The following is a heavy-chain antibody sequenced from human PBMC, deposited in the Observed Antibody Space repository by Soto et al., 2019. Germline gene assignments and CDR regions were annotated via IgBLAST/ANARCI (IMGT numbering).Heavy chain of an antibody. CDR3: ARYYYDSSGYTDAFDI. D-gene: IGHD3-22*01. J-gene: IGHJ3*02. CDR1: GYSFTSYW. Sequence: GESLKISCKGSGYSFTSYWIGWVRQMSGKGLEWMGIIYPGDSDTRYSPSFQGQVTISADKSISTAYLQWSSLKASDTAMYYCARYYYDSSGYTDAFDIWGQGTMVTVSS. V-gene: IGHV5-51*01. CDR2: IYPGDSDT.